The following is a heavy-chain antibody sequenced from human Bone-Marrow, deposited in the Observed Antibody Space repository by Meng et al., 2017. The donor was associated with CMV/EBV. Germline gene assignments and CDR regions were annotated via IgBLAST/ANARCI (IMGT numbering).Heavy chain of an antibody. CDR1: GYTLTELS. D-gene: IGHD3-3*01. J-gene: IGHJ4*02. CDR2: INPNSGGT. CDR3: ARKFFFL. V-gene: IGHV1-2*02. Sequence: ASVKVSCKVSGYTLTELSMHWVRQAPGQGLEWMGWINPNSGGTNYAQKFQGRVTMTRDTSISTAYMELSRLRSDDTAVYYCARKFFFLWGQGTLVTVSS.